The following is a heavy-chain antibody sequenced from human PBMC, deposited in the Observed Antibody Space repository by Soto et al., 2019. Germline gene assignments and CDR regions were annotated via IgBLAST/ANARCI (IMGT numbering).Heavy chain of an antibody. J-gene: IGHJ3*02. V-gene: IGHV3-48*01. D-gene: IGHD5-12*01. CDR1: GFTFSSYS. Sequence: GGSLRLSCAASGFTFSSYSMNWVRQAPGKGLEWVSYISSSSSTIYYADSVKGRFTISRDNAKNSPYLQMNSLRAEDTAVYYCARVRDYSGHDSFDAFDIWGQGTMVTVSS. CDR3: ARVRDYSGHDSFDAFDI. CDR2: ISSSSSTI.